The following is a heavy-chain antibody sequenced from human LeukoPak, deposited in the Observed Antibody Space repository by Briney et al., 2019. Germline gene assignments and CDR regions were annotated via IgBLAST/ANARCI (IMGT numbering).Heavy chain of an antibody. CDR3: AKGRSVRGVRGIGY. D-gene: IGHD3-10*01. J-gene: IGHJ4*02. V-gene: IGHV3-23*01. Sequence: PGGSLRLSCAASGFTFSSYAMSWVRQAPGKGLEWVSAISGSSGSTYYADSVKGRFTISRDNSKNTLYLQMNSLRAEDTAVYYCAKGRSVRGVRGIGYWGQGPRVIVSA. CDR1: GFTFSSYA. CDR2: ISGSSGST.